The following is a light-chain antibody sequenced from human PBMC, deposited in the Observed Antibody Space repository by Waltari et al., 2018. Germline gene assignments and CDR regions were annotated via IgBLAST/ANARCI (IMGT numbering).Light chain of an antibody. CDR1: SSDVGGYNY. CDR3: CSYAGRYTWV. Sequence: QSALTQPRSVSGSPGQSVTISCTGTSSDVGGYNYVSWFQQHPGKAPKLMIHDVSKRPSGVSYRFAGSNSGNTASLTISGLQADDETDYYCCSYAGRYTWVFGGGTKLTVL. CDR2: DVS. V-gene: IGLV2-11*01. J-gene: IGLJ3*02.